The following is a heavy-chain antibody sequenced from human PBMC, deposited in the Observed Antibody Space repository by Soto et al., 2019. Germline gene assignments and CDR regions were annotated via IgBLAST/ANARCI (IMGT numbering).Heavy chain of an antibody. CDR3: AKGRWADWESYYYYAMDV. Sequence: QVQLVQSGAEVRKPGSSVKVSCKASGGVFGSFSITWVRQAPGQGLEWIGGIIPIYGTANYAHNFQGRVTITADTATNTAYMEVSSLGSEDTAVYYCAKGRWADWESYYYYAMDVWGQGTTVIVSS. CDR2: IIPIYGTA. V-gene: IGHV1-69*06. CDR1: GGVFGSFS. J-gene: IGHJ6*02. D-gene: IGHD1-26*01.